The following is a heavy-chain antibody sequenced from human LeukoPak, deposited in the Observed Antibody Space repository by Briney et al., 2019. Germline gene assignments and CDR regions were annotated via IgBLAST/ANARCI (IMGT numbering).Heavy chain of an antibody. Sequence: GSLRLSCAASGFTFRIYSMNWVRQAPGKGLEWVSYISSSSSTIYYADSVKGRFTVSRDNAKNSLYLQMNNLRAEDTAVYYCARPKSGSSSFDYWGQGALVTVS. V-gene: IGHV3-48*01. J-gene: IGHJ4*02. CDR2: ISSSSSTI. CDR1: GFTFRIYS. CDR3: ARPKSGSSSFDY. D-gene: IGHD1-26*01.